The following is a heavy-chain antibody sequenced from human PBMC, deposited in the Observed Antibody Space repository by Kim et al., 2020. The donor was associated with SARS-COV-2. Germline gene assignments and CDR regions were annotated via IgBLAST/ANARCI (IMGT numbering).Heavy chain of an antibody. J-gene: IGHJ4*02. CDR1: GFTFSSYA. Sequence: GGSLRLSCAASGFTFSSYALSWVRQAPGKGLEWVSSISGGGGDTYYADSVKGRFTISRDNSKNTLYLQMNSLRVEDTAVYYCARRYSGSSPNYFDYWGQGTLVTVSS. D-gene: IGHD1-26*01. CDR2: ISGGGGDT. CDR3: ARRYSGSSPNYFDY. V-gene: IGHV3-23*01.